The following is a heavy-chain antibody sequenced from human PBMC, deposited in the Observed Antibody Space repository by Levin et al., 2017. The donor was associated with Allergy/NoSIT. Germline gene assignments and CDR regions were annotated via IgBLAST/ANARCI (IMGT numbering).Heavy chain of an antibody. J-gene: IGHJ4*02. CDR1: GGSISSYY. Sequence: SETLSLTCTVSGGSISSYYWSWIRQPPGKGLEWIGYIYYSGNTNYNPSLKSRVTISVDTSKNQFSLRLNSVTAADTAVYYCARHSSNCSGGSCYLFDYWGQGTLVTVSS. V-gene: IGHV4-59*08. CDR2: IYYSGNT. D-gene: IGHD2-15*01. CDR3: ARHSSNCSGGSCYLFDY.